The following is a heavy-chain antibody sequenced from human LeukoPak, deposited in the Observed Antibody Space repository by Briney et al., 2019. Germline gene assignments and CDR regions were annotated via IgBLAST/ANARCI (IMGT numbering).Heavy chain of an antibody. CDR3: ASDPRYCGGDCYPGY. CDR1: GGTFSSHA. V-gene: IGHV1-69*13. Sequence: SVKVSCKASGGTFSSHAISWVRQAPGQGLEWMGGIIPIFGTANYAQKFQGRVTITADESTSTAYMELSSLRSEDTAVYYCASDPRYCGGDCYPGYWGQGTLVTVSS. J-gene: IGHJ4*02. D-gene: IGHD2-21*02. CDR2: IIPIFGTA.